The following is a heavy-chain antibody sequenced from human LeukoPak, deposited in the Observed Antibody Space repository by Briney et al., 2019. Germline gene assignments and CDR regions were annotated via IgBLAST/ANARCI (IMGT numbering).Heavy chain of an antibody. Sequence: GGSLRLSCAASGFTFSRYAMTWVRRAPGKGLEWVSVITSGSSTYYTDSLKGRFTISRENSKNPLSLQMNSLSAEDTAVYYWPTYCSSPTCYSGMVYWGQGALVTVSS. V-gene: IGHV3-23*03. D-gene: IGHD2/OR15-2a*01. J-gene: IGHJ4*02. CDR3: PTYCSSPTCYSGMVY. CDR2: ITSGSST. CDR1: GFTFSRYA.